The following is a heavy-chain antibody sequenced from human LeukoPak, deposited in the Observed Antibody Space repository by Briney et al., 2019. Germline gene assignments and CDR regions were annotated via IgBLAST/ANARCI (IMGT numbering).Heavy chain of an antibody. CDR1: GGSISSYY. CDR2: IYYSGST. V-gene: IGHV4-59*08. J-gene: IGHJ3*02. D-gene: IGHD2-2*01. Sequence: SETLSLTCTVSGGSISSYYWSWIRQPPGKGLEWIGYIYYSGSTNYNPSLKSRVTISVDTSKSQFSLKLSSVTAADTAVYYCARPNPYCSSTSCLDAFDIWGQGTMVTVSS. CDR3: ARPNPYCSSTSCLDAFDI.